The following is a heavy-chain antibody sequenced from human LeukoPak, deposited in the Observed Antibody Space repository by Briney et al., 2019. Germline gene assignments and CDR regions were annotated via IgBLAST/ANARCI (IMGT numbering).Heavy chain of an antibody. CDR3: ASIFVGFGESKPYYYYGMDV. CDR2: SIPLFGTA. D-gene: IGHD3-10*01. V-gene: IGHV1-69*13. CDR1: GGTFSSYA. Sequence: SVKVSCKASGGTFSSYAISWVRQAPGHGLEWMGGSIPLFGTANYSQKFQGRVTINADESTSKAYMELSSLRSEDTAVYYCASIFVGFGESKPYYYYGMDVWGQGTTVTVSS. J-gene: IGHJ6*02.